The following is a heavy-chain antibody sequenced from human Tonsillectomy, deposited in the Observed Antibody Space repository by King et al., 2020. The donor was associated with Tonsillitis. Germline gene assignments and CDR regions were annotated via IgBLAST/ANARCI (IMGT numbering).Heavy chain of an antibody. V-gene: IGHV4-34*01. CDR1: GGPFSGYY. J-gene: IGHJ6*03. D-gene: IGHD3-22*01. Sequence: QVQLQQWGAGLLKPSETLSLTCAVYGGPFSGYYWSWIRQPPGKGLEWIGEINHSGTTNYNPSLKSRVTISVDTSMYQFSLKLSSVAAADTAVYYCARGGYYDSSAYIVYFYMDVWGKGTTVSVSS. CDR3: ARGGYYDSSAYIVYFYMDV. CDR2: INHSGTT.